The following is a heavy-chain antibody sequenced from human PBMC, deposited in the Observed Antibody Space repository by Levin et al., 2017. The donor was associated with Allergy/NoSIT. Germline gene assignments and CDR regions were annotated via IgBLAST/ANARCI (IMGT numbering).Heavy chain of an antibody. D-gene: IGHD2-21*02. CDR2: IYYSGST. J-gene: IGHJ4*02. Sequence: SETLSLTCTVSGGSVSSGSYYWSWIRQPPGKGLEWIGYIYYSGSTNYNPSLKSRVTISVDTSKNQFSLKLSSVTAADTAVYYCGAWGDPNYYWGQGTLVTVSS. V-gene: IGHV4-61*01. CDR1: GGSVSSGSYY. CDR3: GAWGDPNYY.